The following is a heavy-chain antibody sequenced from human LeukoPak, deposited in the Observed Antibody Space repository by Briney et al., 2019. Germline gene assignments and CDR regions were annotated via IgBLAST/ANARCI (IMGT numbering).Heavy chain of an antibody. CDR3: ASRPRADILTGYYPPDY. CDR2: IYTSGST. J-gene: IGHJ4*02. D-gene: IGHD3-9*01. Sequence: PSETLSLTCTVSGGSISSYYWSWIRQPAGKGLEWIGRIYTSGSTNYNPSLKSRVTMSVDTSKNQFSLKLSSVTAADTAVYYCASRPRADILTGYYPPDYWGQGTLVTVSS. V-gene: IGHV4-4*07. CDR1: GGSISSYY.